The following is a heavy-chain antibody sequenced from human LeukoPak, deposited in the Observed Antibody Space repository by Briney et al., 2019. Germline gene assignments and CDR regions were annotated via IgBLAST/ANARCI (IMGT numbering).Heavy chain of an antibody. J-gene: IGHJ4*02. CDR1: GFTFSSYE. CDR2: ISSSGSTI. V-gene: IGHV3-48*03. D-gene: IGHD3-10*01. Sequence: GGSLRLSCAASGFTFSSYEMNWVRQAPGKGLEWVSYISSSGSTIYYADSVKGRFTISRDNAKDSLYLQMNSLRAEDTAVYYCARGSRNSGSTHDFDYWGQGTLVTVSS. CDR3: ARGSRNSGSTHDFDY.